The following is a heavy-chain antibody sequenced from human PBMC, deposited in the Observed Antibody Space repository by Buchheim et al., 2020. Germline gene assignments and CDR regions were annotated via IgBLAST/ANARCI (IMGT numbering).Heavy chain of an antibody. J-gene: IGHJ4*02. D-gene: IGHD3-10*01. V-gene: IGHV3-23*01. CDR2: INNSGGKT. CDR1: GFTFSNYA. Sequence: EVQLLESGGGLVQPGGSLRLSCAPSGFTFSNYAMRWVRQAPGKGLEWVSAINNSGGKTYYADSVKGRVTISRDNSKNTLYLQMNSLRAEDTAVYYCARESPGRSDFDYWGQGTL. CDR3: ARESPGRSDFDY.